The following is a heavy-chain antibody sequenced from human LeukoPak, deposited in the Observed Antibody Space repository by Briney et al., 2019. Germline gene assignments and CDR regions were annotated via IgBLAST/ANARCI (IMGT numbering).Heavy chain of an antibody. V-gene: IGHV1-18*01. CDR3: ARDQRVGDSSGYPQENYYYMDV. J-gene: IGHJ6*03. Sequence: ASVKVSCKTSGYSENFYGITWVRQVAGQGLEWMGWISAQHGQTEYAPNSQDRVTMTTDTYTNTAYMELRSLRSDDTAVYYCARDQRVGDSSGYPQENYYYMDVWGKGTTVTISS. CDR1: GYSENFYG. D-gene: IGHD3-22*01. CDR2: ISAQHGQT.